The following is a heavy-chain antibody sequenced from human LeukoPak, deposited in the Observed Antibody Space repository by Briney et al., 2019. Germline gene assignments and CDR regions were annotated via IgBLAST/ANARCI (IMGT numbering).Heavy chain of an antibody. V-gene: IGHV3-30*18. CDR3: AKPGITMIRGAYFDY. CDR2: ISYDGSNN. Sequence: QPGRSLRLSCAASGFIFSSFAMHWVRQAPGKGLEWVAVISYDGSNNYYADSVKGRFTISRDNSKNTLYLQVNSLRAEDTAVYYCAKPGITMIRGAYFDYWGQGTLVTVSS. D-gene: IGHD3-10*01. J-gene: IGHJ4*02. CDR1: GFIFSSFA.